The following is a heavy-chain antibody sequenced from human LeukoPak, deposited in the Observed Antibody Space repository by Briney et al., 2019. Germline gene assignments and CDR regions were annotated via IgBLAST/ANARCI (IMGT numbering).Heavy chain of an antibody. D-gene: IGHD3-22*01. J-gene: IGHJ4*02. CDR1: GVSISSYY. CDR2: IYSSGST. Sequence: SETLSLTCTVSGVSISSYYWTWIRQPPGKGLEWIGYIYSSGSTNYSPSLKSRVTISIDTSKNQFSLRLSSVTAADTAVYFCARDRGGDYDSSGFQYHFDYWGQGALVTVSS. CDR3: ARDRGGDYDSSGFQYHFDY. V-gene: IGHV4-59*01.